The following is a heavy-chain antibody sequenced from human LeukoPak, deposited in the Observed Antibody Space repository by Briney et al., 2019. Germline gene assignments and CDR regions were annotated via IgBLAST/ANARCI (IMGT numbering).Heavy chain of an antibody. CDR3: AREDVDTSRAKVDY. CDR1: GGTFRNYG. V-gene: IGHV1-69*05. D-gene: IGHD5-18*01. Sequence: SVKVSCKASGGTFRNYGTSWVRQAPGQGLEWMGGIFPIIGIAKYAQKFQGRATITTDEIMSTAYMELSSLRSEDTAVYYCAREDVDTSRAKVDYWGQGTQFTVSS. J-gene: IGHJ4*02. CDR2: IFPIIGIA.